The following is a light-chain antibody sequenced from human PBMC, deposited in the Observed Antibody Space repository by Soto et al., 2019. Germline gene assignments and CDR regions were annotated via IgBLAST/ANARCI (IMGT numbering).Light chain of an antibody. J-gene: IGKJ1*01. CDR1: QNVDSNY. Sequence: EIVLTQSPGTLSLSPGERATLSCRASQNVDSNYLAWYQQKPGQAPRIIIFGASGRATGIPDRFSGSGSGTDFTLTISRLEPEDFAAYYCQQSGSSPPTFGQGTKVDIK. V-gene: IGKV3-20*01. CDR3: QQSGSSPPT. CDR2: GAS.